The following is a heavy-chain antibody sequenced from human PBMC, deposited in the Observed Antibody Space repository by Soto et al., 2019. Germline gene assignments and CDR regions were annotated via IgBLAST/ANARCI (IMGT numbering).Heavy chain of an antibody. J-gene: IGHJ4*02. CDR1: GGSISSGDYY. D-gene: IGHD5-18*01. V-gene: IGHV4-30-4*01. CDR3: ASTPSKGVTAMAVFDY. Sequence: SETLSLTCTVSGGSISSGDYYWSWIRQPPGKGLEWIGYIYYSGSTYYNPSLRSRVTISVDTSKNQFSLKLSSVTAADTAVYYCASTPSKGVTAMAVFDYWGQGTLVTVSS. CDR2: IYYSGST.